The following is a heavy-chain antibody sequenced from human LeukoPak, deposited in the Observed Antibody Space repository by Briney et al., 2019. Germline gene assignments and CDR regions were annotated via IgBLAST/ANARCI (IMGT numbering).Heavy chain of an antibody. J-gene: IGHJ4*02. V-gene: IGHV3-7*03. D-gene: IGHD1-26*01. CDR1: GFSFSSYW. CDR2: IYRDGSDK. Sequence: GGSLRLSCAASGFSFSSYWMYWVRQAPGKGLEWVANIYRDGSDKYYADSAKGRITISRDNAKNSLYLQMNSLRAEDTAVYYCARGVVVGGITGYLDYWGQGTLVTVSS. CDR3: ARGVVVGGITGYLDY.